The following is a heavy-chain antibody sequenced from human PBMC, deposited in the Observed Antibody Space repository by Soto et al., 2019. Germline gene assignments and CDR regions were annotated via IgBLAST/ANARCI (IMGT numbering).Heavy chain of an antibody. CDR2: ISDSGVT. Sequence: QVQLQESGPRLVKSSETLSLVCSVSGDSIIRSFWGWIRQSPGKGLQYIGYISDSGVTDYEPSLKSRVTISVDTSKNQFSLKLTSVTAADTAVYYCATGAGDFSGPDSFDIWGQGTMVTVSS. J-gene: IGHJ3*02. D-gene: IGHD3-10*01. CDR3: ATGAGDFSGPDSFDI. CDR1: GDSIIRSF. V-gene: IGHV4-59*01.